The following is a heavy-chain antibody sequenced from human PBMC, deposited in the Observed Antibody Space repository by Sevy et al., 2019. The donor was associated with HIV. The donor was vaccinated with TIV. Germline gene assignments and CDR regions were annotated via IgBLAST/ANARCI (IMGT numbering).Heavy chain of an antibody. D-gene: IGHD3-10*01. Sequence: GGSLRLSCTGSGFNIADYYMTWVRQAPGKWLDWVGFIITKNHGGTPEYGASVKGRFTISRDDSKNTIYLQMHSLKTEDTGIYYCARHAREAWRGSGVYYNVTDGFDPWGQGTLVTVSS. CDR1: GFNIADYY. J-gene: IGHJ5*02. CDR2: IITKNHGGTP. V-gene: IGHV3-49*04. CDR3: ARHAREAWRGSGVYYNVTDGFDP.